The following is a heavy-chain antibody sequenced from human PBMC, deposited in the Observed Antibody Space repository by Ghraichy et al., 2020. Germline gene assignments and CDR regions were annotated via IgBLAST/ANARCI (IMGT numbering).Heavy chain of an antibody. J-gene: IGHJ4*02. V-gene: IGHV3-48*03. CDR2: IGRSTTTM. D-gene: IGHD3-10*01. Sequence: GGSLRLSCAASGFTFSSFEMNWVRQAPGKGLEWVSYIGRSTTTMYYADSVEGRFTISRDNAKNSLYLQMNSLRAEDTAVYFCARGLWLGFDYWGQGSLVTVSS. CDR3: ARGLWLGFDY. CDR1: GFTFSSFE.